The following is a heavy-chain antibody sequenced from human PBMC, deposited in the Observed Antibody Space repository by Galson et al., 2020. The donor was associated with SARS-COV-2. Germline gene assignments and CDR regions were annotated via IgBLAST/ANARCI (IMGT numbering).Heavy chain of an antibody. Sequence: ASETLSLTCTVSGASISSGGYYWSWIRQHPGKGLEWIGYIYYSGSTYYNPSLKSRVTISVDTSKNQFSLKLSSVTAADTAVYYCARATAGSGYSYGYVSYWGQGTLVTVSS. CDR2: IYYSGST. CDR1: GASISSGGYY. V-gene: IGHV4-31*03. CDR3: ARATAGSGYSYGYVSY. J-gene: IGHJ4*02. D-gene: IGHD5-18*01.